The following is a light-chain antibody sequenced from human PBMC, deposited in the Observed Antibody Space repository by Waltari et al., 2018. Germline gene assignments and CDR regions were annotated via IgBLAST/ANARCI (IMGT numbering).Light chain of an antibody. CDR3: QQFYSTPYT. CDR2: LAS. J-gene: IGKJ2*01. Sequence: DIVMTQSPDSLAVSLGERATINCKSSQSVLYSSNNLNYLAWYRQKPGQPPKLLIYLASTRESGVPDRFSGSGSGTDFTLTISSLQAEDVAVYYCQQFYSTPYTFGQGTKLEIK. V-gene: IGKV4-1*01. CDR1: QSVLYSSNNLNY.